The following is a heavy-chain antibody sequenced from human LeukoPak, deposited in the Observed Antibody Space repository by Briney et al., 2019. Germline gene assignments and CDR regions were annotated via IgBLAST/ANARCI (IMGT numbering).Heavy chain of an antibody. CDR1: GYTFTSYG. Sequence: ASVKVSCKASGYTFTSYGISWVRQAPGQGLEWMGWISAYNGNTNYAQKLQGRVTMTTDTSTSTAYMERRSLRSDDTAVYYCARVGGQYYYDSSGYYYFDYWGQGTLVTVSS. CDR3: ARVGGQYYYDSSGYYYFDY. D-gene: IGHD3-22*01. CDR2: ISAYNGNT. V-gene: IGHV1-18*01. J-gene: IGHJ4*02.